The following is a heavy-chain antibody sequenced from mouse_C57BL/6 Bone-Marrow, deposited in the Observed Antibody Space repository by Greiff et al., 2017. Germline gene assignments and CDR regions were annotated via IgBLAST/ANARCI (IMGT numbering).Heavy chain of an antibody. J-gene: IGHJ3*01. CDR2: IHPNSGST. CDR3: ARGAYDSGAFSY. CDR1: GYTFTSYW. V-gene: IGHV1-64*01. Sequence: QVQLQQPGAELVKPGASVKLSCKASGYTFTSYWMHWVKQRPGHGLEWIGMIHPNSGSTNYNEKVKSKATLTVDKSSSPAYMKLSSLTSEDSAVYYCARGAYDSGAFSYWGQGTLVTVSA. D-gene: IGHD2-12*01.